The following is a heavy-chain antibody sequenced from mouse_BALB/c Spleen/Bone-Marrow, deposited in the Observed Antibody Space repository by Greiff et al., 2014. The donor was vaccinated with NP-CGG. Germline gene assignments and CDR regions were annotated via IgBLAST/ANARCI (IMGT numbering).Heavy chain of an antibody. CDR3: ARELGLRFAY. D-gene: IGHD3-1*01. CDR2: ILPGSANT. V-gene: IGHV1-9*01. J-gene: IGHJ3*01. Sequence: QVQLQQSGAELMKPGASVKISCKATGYTFSSYWIVWLKQRPGHGLEWIGEILPGSANTNYNEKFKGKATFTADTSSNTAYMQLSSLTSEDSAVYYCARELGLRFAYWGQGTLVTVSA. CDR1: GYTFSSYW.